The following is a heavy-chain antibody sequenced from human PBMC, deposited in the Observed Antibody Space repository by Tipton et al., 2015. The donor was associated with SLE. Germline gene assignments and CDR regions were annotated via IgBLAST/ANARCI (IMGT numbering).Heavy chain of an antibody. CDR1: GGPFSGYY. Sequence: TLSLTCAVYGGPFSGYYWTWIRQFPGKGLEWIGEINHSGSTNYNPSLRSRVTISIDTSKNQFSLRLTSVTAADTAAFYCVRVFSYCDGECSKKYFDGMDVWGQGTTVTVSS. D-gene: IGHD2-21*01. V-gene: IGHV4-34*01. J-gene: IGHJ6*02. CDR2: INHSGST. CDR3: VRVFSYCDGECSKKYFDGMDV.